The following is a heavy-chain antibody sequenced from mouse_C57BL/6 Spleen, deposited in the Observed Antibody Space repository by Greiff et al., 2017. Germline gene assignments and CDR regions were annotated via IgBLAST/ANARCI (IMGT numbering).Heavy chain of an antibody. CDR3: ARGARAMDY. CDR2: IDPTDSYT. V-gene: IGHV1-59*01. CDR1: GYTFTSYW. Sequence: VQLQQPGAELVRPGTSVKLSCKASGYTFTSYWLHWVKQRPGQGLEWIGVIDPTDSYTNYNQKFKGKATLTVDTSSGTAYMRLSSLTSGDSSVNYGARGARAMDYGGQGTSVTVSS. D-gene: IGHD3-1*01. J-gene: IGHJ4*01.